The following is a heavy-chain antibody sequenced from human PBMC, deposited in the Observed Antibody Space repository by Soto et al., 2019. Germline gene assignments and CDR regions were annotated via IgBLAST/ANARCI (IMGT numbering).Heavy chain of an antibody. V-gene: IGHV4-31*03. Sequence: QVQLQESGPGLVKPSXTLSLTCTVSGGSISSGGYYWSWIRQHPGKGLEWIGYIFYTGSTYYNPSLKSRVTISVDTSKNQFSLKLSSVTAAXTAXXXXXXXXXXXXXXMDVWGQGTTVTVSS. J-gene: IGHJ6*02. CDR2: IFYTGST. CDR3: XXXXXXXXXXMDV. CDR1: GGSISSGGYY.